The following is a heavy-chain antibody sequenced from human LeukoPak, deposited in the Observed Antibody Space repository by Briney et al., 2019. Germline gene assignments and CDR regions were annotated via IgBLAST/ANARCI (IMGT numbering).Heavy chain of an antibody. CDR2: IKQDGSEK. J-gene: IGHJ6*03. Sequence: PGGSLRLSCAASGFTFSSYAMSWVRQAPGKGLEWVANIKQDGSEKHYVDSVKGRFTISRDNAKNSLYLQMNSLRAEDTAVYFCSRAEYSPGYYSYDYHYMDVWGKGTTVTVSS. D-gene: IGHD6-6*01. CDR1: GFTFSSYA. CDR3: SRAEYSPGYYSYDYHYMDV. V-gene: IGHV3-7*01.